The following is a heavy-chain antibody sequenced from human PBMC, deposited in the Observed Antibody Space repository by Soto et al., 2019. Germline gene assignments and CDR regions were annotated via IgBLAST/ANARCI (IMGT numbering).Heavy chain of an antibody. J-gene: IGHJ4*02. CDR1: GFTFSNYA. CDR2: ISDNGGTT. V-gene: IGHV3-64*02. Sequence: EVQLVESGEGLVQPGGSLRLSCAASGFTFSNYAMHWVRQAPGKGLEYVSAISDNGGTTYYADSVKGRFTISRDNSKNTLYIQMGSLRAEDMAVYYCGRGPSTVATRLDYWGQGTLVTVSS. CDR3: GRGPSTVATRLDY. D-gene: IGHD4-17*01.